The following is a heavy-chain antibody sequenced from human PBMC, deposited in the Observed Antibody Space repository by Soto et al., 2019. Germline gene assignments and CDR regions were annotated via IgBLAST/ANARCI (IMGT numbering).Heavy chain of an antibody. CDR2: IYYSGST. CDR1: GGSISSYY. CDR3: AVMVRGGIIRGTWFDT. D-gene: IGHD3-10*01. V-gene: IGHV4-59*01. J-gene: IGHJ5*02. Sequence: SETLSLTCTVSGGSISSYYWSWIRQPPGKGLEWIGYIYYSGSTNYNPSLKSRVTISVDTSKNQFSLKLSSVTAADTAVYSCAVMVRGGIIRGTWFDTWGQETLVTASS.